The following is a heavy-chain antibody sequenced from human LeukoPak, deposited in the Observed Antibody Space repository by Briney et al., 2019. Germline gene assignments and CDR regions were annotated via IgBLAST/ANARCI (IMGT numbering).Heavy chain of an antibody. CDR1: GFTSSSYW. CDR2: IASDGSST. D-gene: IGHD4-23*01. Sequence: PGGSLRLSCAASGFTSSSYWMNWVRQAPGKGLVWVSRIASDGSSTTYAGSVKGRFSISRDNAKNTLYLQMNSLRVEDTAVYYCARGRPHGNDYWGQGTLVTVSS. V-gene: IGHV3-74*01. CDR3: ARGRPHGNDY. J-gene: IGHJ4*02.